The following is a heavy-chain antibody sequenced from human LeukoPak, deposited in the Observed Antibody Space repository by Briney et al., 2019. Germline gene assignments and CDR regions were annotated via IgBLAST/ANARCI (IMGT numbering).Heavy chain of an antibody. CDR1: GYSISSGYY. Sequence: SETLSLTCTVSGYSISSGYYWGWIRQPPGKGLEWIGSIYHSGSTYYNPSLKSRVTISVDTSKNQFSLKLSSVTAADTAVYYCARGRVGWYYYYMDVWGKGTTVTISS. CDR3: ARGRVGWYYYYMDV. CDR2: IYHSGST. J-gene: IGHJ6*03. D-gene: IGHD2-15*01. V-gene: IGHV4-38-2*02.